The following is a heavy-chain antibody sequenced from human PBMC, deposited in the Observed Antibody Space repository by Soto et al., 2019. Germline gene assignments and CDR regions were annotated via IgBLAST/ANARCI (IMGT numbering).Heavy chain of an antibody. D-gene: IGHD5-12*01. Sequence: EVQLLESGGGLVQPGGSLRLSCAASGFTFSSYAMSWVRQAPGKGLEWVSAISGSGGSTYYADSVKGRFTISRNNSKNTLYRQMNSLRAEDTAVYYCARGVSGYDLEMVLGYWGQGTLVTVSS. CDR3: ARGVSGYDLEMVLGY. CDR1: GFTFSSYA. V-gene: IGHV3-23*01. CDR2: ISGSGGST. J-gene: IGHJ4*02.